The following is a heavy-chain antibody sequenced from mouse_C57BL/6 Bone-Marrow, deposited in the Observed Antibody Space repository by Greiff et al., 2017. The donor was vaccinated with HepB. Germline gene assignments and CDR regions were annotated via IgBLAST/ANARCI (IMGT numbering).Heavy chain of an antibody. J-gene: IGHJ4*01. CDR2: IDPSDSYT. Sequence: QVQLKQPGAELVRPGTSVKLSCKASGYTFTSYWMHWVKQRPGQGLEWIGVIDPSDSYTNYNQKFKGKATLTVDTSSSTAYMQLSSLTSEDSAVYYCARKLRYPYAMDYWGQGTSVTVSS. CDR1: GYTFTSYW. D-gene: IGHD1-1*01. V-gene: IGHV1-59*01. CDR3: ARKLRYPYAMDY.